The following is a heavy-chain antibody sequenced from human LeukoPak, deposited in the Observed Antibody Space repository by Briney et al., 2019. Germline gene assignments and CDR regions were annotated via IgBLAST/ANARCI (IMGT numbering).Heavy chain of an antibody. CDR1: GFTFDDFG. CDR3: ARERFGSDYYLDV. CDR2: INWNGETT. Sequence: GGSLRLSSTASGFTFDDFGMAWVRQVPGKGLECVSSINWNGETTLYAVSVEGRFTISRDNAKNSLYLQLSSLRAEDTALYYCARERFGSDYYLDVWGRGTTVTVSS. V-gene: IGHV3-20*04. J-gene: IGHJ6*03. D-gene: IGHD3-10*01.